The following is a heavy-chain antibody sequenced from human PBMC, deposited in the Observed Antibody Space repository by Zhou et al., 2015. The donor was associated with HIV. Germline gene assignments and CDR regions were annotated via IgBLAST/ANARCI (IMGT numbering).Heavy chain of an antibody. CDR2: IIPVFGTA. V-gene: IGHV1-69*06. J-gene: IGHJ4*02. Sequence: QVQLVQSGSEVKKPGSSVTVSCKASGGTFSSHAISWVRQAPGQGLEWMGGIIPVFGTANYAPKFQGRVTMTADKSTSTAYMDLSSLRYEDTAVYYCARVAGDGQKVGYYFDYWAREPWSPSPQ. D-gene: IGHD5-24*01. CDR3: ARVAGDGQKVGYYFDY. CDR1: GGTFSSHA.